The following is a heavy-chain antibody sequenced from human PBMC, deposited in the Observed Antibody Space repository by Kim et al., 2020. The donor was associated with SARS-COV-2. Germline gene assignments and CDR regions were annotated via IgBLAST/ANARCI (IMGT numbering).Heavy chain of an antibody. J-gene: IGHJ4*02. V-gene: IGHV1-46*01. CDR3: ARFERRSGSFDY. D-gene: IGHD3-10*01. Sequence: SYAQKFQGRVTMTRDTPTSTVYMELSSLRSEDTAVYYCARFERRSGSFDYWGQGTLVTVSS.